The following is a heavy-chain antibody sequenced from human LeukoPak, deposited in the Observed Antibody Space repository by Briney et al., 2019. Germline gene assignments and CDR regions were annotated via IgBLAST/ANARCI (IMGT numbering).Heavy chain of an antibody. V-gene: IGHV4-34*01. J-gene: IGHJ4*02. D-gene: IGHD3-10*01. CDR1: GGSFSGYY. CDR2: INHSGST. CDR3: ARGYYYGSGSSPNFDY. Sequence: SETLSLTCAVYGGSFSGYYWSWIRQPPGKGLEWIGEINHSGSTNYNPSLKSRVTISVDTSKNQFSLKLSSVTAADTAVYYCARGYYYGSGSSPNFDYWGQGTLVTVSS.